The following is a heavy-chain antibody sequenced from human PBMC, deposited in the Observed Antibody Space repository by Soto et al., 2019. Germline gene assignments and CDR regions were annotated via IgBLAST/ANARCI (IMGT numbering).Heavy chain of an antibody. CDR2: VNPILAMS. CDR3: ATSYGSASSPFDY. J-gene: IGHJ4*02. Sequence: QVQLVQSGAEVKKPGSSVKVSCKASGDTFSFYTLNWVRQAPGQGFEWVGRVNPILAMSSSAHKFQGRVSMFXXXXXXXXXXXXXXXXXXXXXXXXXATSYGSASSPFDYWGQGTLVTVSS. CDR1: GDTFSFYT. D-gene: IGHD3-10*01. V-gene: IGHV1-69*02.